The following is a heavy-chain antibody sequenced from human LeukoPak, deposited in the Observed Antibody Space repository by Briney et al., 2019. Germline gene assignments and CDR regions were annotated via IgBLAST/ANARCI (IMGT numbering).Heavy chain of an antibody. CDR2: MNPNSGNT. CDR3: ARGQGGGGYDFWSGYYKYNWFDP. J-gene: IGHJ5*02. D-gene: IGHD3-3*01. Sequence: ASVKVSCKASGYTFTSYDINWVRQATGQGLEWMGWMNPNSGNTGYAQKFQGRVTITRNTSISTAYMELSSLRSEDTAVYYCARGQGGGGYDFWSGYYKYNWFDPWGQGTLVTVSS. V-gene: IGHV1-8*01. CDR1: GYTFTSYD.